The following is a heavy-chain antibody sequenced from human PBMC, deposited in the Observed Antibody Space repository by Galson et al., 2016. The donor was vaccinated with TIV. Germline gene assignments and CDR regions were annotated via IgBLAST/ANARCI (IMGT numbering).Heavy chain of an antibody. CDR3: VHYSGHDYATWYSDY. Sequence: PALVKPTQTLTLTCTFSGFSLTTSGVGVGWIRQSPRRALEFLALIYWDDDERYSPSLRNRLTIAKDTSKTQVVLTMTNMDPADTATYYCVHYSGHDYATWYSDYGGQGTLVTVSS. D-gene: IGHD5-12*01. J-gene: IGHJ4*02. CDR1: GFSLTTSGVG. CDR2: IYWDDDE. V-gene: IGHV2-5*02.